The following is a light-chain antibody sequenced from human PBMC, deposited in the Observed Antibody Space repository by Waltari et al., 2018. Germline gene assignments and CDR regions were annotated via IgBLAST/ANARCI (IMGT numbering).Light chain of an antibody. CDR1: QSVSKY. Sequence: EIVLTQSPGTLSLSPGERATVSCRASQSVSKYLAWYRLKPGQAPRLLIYDASKRATGIPDRFSGSGSVTDFSLTISRLEPEDFAVYYCQHYVRLPVTFGQGTKVEIK. V-gene: IGKV3-20*01. J-gene: IGKJ1*01. CDR3: QHYVRLPVT. CDR2: DAS.